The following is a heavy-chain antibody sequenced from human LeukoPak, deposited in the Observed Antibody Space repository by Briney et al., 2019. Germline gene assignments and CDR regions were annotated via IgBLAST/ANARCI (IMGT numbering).Heavy chain of an antibody. V-gene: IGHV4-59*08. CDR2: IFDSGTT. J-gene: IGHJ4*02. CDR3: ATAAARPLSLNS. D-gene: IGHD6-13*01. CDR1: GGSISSYH. Sequence: SETLSLTCTVSGGSISSYHWSWIRQSPGKGLEWIGYIFDSGTTNYNPSLKSRVTILIGTSKNRFSLRLSSVTAADTAVYYCATAAARPLSLNSWGQGTLVTVSS.